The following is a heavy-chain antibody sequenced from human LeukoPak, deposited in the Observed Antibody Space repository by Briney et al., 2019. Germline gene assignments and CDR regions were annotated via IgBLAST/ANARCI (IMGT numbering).Heavy chain of an antibody. CDR2: ISAYNGNT. J-gene: IGHJ4*02. Sequence: ASVKVSCKASVYTFTSYGISWVRQAPGQGLEWMGWISAYNGNTNYAQKLQGRVTMTTDTSTSTAYMELRSLRSDDTAVYYCARNEIAVAGMVTKSFDYWGQGTLVTVSS. D-gene: IGHD6-19*01. CDR3: ARNEIAVAGMVTKSFDY. V-gene: IGHV1-18*01. CDR1: VYTFTSYG.